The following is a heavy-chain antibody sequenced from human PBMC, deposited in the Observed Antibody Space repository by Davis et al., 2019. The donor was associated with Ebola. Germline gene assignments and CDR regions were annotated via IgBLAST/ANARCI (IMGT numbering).Heavy chain of an antibody. V-gene: IGHV4-38-2*02. CDR1: GGSISSYY. J-gene: IGHJ6*03. CDR3: AREAPGGGYDFWSGYYYYYMDV. CDR2: IYHSGST. Sequence: PSETLSLTCTVSGGSISSYYWGWIRQPPGKGLEWIGSIYHSGSTYYNPSLKSRVTISVDTSKNQFSLKLSSVTAADTAVYYCAREAPGGGYDFWSGYYYYYMDVWGKGTTVTVSS. D-gene: IGHD3-3*01.